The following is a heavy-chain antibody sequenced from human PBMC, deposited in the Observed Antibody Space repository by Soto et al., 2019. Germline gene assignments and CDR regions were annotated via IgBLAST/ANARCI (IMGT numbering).Heavy chain of an antibody. CDR3: AREGSRGSKDYYYMDV. V-gene: IGHV1-3*01. Sequence: GASVKVSGKASGYTFTSYAMHWVRQAPGQRLEWMGWINAGNGNTKYSQKFQGRVTITRDTSASTAYMELSSLRSEDTAVYYCAREGSRGSKDYYYMDVWGKGTTVTVSS. J-gene: IGHJ6*03. D-gene: IGHD3-10*01. CDR2: INAGNGNT. CDR1: GYTFTSYA.